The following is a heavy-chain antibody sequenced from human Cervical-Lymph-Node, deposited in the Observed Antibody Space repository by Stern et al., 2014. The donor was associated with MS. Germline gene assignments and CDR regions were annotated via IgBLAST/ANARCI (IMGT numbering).Heavy chain of an antibody. Sequence: EVQLVESGGGLVQPGGSLRLSCTTSGFALSNYAISWVRQAPGKGLEWVSAFHNSGNTYYADSVKGRISVSRDDSKNAIYLQMYSLRAEDTAVYYCAKVTWDPGLDSWGQGTLVTVS. CDR2: FHNSGNT. CDR1: GFALSNYA. D-gene: IGHD1-26*01. V-gene: IGHV3-23*04. CDR3: AKVTWDPGLDS. J-gene: IGHJ4*02.